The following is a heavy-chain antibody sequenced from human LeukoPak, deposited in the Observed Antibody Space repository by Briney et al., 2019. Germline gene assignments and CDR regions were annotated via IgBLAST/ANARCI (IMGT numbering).Heavy chain of an antibody. D-gene: IGHD1-26*01. V-gene: IGHV4-4*07. CDR3: ARGGSYHRALFDY. CDR1: GGSISSCY. Sequence: KPSETLSLTCTVSGGSISSCYWNWIRQPAGKGLEWIGRIYTSGSTNYNPSLKSRVTMSVDTSKNQFSLKLSSVTAADTAVYYCARGGSYHRALFDYWGQGTLVTVSS. J-gene: IGHJ4*02. CDR2: IYTSGST.